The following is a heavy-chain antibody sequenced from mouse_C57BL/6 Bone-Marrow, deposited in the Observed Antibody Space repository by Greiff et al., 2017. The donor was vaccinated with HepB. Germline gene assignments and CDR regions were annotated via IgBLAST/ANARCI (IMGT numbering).Heavy chain of an antibody. V-gene: IGHV1-26*01. CDR3: AGAITTVDYFDC. D-gene: IGHD1-1*01. J-gene: IGHJ2*01. CDR2: INPNNGGT. CDR1: GYTFTDYY. Sequence: EVQLQQSGPELVKPGASVKISCKASGYTFTDYYMNWVKQSHGKSLEWIGDINPNNGGTSYNQKFKGKATLTVDKSSSTAYMELRSLTSEDSAVYYCAGAITTVDYFDCWGQGTTLTVSS.